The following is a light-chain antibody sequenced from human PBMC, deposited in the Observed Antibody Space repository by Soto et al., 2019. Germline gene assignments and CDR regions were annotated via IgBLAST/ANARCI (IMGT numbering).Light chain of an antibody. CDR2: KAS. CDR3: QQCYSDAT. J-gene: IGKJ1*01. V-gene: IGKV1-5*03. CDR1: QSISSW. Sequence: DIQMTQSPSTLSASVGDRVTITCRASQSISSWLAWYQQKPGKAPKLLIYKASSLESGVPSRFSGSGSGTEFTLTISSLQPDDFATYYCQQCYSDATFGQGTKVEIK.